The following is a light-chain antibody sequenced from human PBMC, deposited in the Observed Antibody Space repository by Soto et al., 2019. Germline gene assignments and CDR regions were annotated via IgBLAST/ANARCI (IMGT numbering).Light chain of an antibody. J-gene: IGLJ2*01. CDR1: SSNIGNNY. CDR3: GTWDSSLSAVV. CDR2: DNN. V-gene: IGLV1-51*01. Sequence: QSVLTQPPSVSAAPGQKVTISCSGSSSNIGNNYVSWYQQLPGTAPKLLIYDNNKRPSGIPDRFSGSKSGTSATLGITGLQTGDEADYHCGTWDSSLSAVVFGGGTKLTV.